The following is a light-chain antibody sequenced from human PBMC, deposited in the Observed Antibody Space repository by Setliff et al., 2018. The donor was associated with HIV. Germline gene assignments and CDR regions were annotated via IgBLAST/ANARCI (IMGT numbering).Light chain of an antibody. Sequence: QSVLTLPASVSGSPGQTITISCTGTSSDIGGYNYVSWYQQHPGEAPRLIIYNVNNRPSGVSSRFSGSKSGNTASLSISELRAEDETDYYCTSYTGGNTRVFGTGTKV. J-gene: IGLJ1*01. CDR2: NVN. V-gene: IGLV2-14*03. CDR3: TSYTGGNTRV. CDR1: SSDIGGYNY.